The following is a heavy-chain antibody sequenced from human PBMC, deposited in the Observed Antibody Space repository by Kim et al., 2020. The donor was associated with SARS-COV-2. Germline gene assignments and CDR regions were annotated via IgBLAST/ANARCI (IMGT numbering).Heavy chain of an antibody. D-gene: IGHD6-19*01. J-gene: IGHJ4*02. Sequence: RYAQKFQGRVTFTRSTSASTAYMELSSLRSEDTAVYYCAKGGSSGWFGDYWGQGTLVTVSS. CDR3: AKGGSSGWFGDY. V-gene: IGHV1-3*01.